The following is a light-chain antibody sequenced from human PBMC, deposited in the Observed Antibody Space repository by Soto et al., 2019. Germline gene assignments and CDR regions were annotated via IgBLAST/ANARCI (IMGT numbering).Light chain of an antibody. CDR1: QSFSSY. CDR2: DAS. V-gene: IGKV3-11*01. Sequence: EIVLTQSPGTLSLSPGERATLSCRASQSFSSYLAWYQQKPGQAPRLLIYDASKRATGIPARFSGRGSGTDFTLTISSLEPEDFAVYYCQQRSIWPPVITFGQGTRLEIK. CDR3: QQRSIWPPVIT. J-gene: IGKJ5*01.